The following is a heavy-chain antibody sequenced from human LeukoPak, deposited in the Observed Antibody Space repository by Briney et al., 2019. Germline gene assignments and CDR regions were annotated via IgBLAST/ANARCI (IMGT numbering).Heavy chain of an antibody. Sequence: SVKVSCKASGYTFTNYGIGWVRQAPGQGLEWMGGIIPIFGTANYAQKFQGRVTITADESTSTAYMELSSLRSEDTAVYYCARGRRGYSPLDYYYGMDVWGQGTTVTVSS. CDR1: GYTFTNYG. V-gene: IGHV1-69*13. D-gene: IGHD5-12*01. CDR3: ARGRRGYSPLDYYYGMDV. CDR2: IIPIFGTA. J-gene: IGHJ6*02.